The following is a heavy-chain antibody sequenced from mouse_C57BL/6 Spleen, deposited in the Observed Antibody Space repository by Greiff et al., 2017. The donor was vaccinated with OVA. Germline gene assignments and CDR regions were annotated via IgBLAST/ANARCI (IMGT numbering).Heavy chain of an antibody. CDR3: ARHDWDDAY. CDR1: GFTFSSYT. Sequence: EVQGVESGGGLVKPGGSLKLSCAASGFTFSSYTMSWVRQTPEKRLEWVATISGGGGNTYYPDSVKGRFTISRDNAKNTLYLQMSSLRSEDTALYYCARHDWDDAYWGQGTLVTVSA. D-gene: IGHD4-1*01. V-gene: IGHV5-9*01. CDR2: ISGGGGNT. J-gene: IGHJ3*01.